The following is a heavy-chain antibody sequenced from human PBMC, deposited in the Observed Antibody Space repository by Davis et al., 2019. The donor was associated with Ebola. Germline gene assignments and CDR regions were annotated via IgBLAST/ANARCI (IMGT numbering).Heavy chain of an antibody. Sequence: GGSLRLSCTASGFAFSSYNMNWVRQAPGKGLEWVSSIGSSNSYKYYADSVKGRFTLSRDDAKNSMFLQMNSLRAEDTAVYYCARLGHYEFWSGQQHYGMDVWGQGTTVTVSS. D-gene: IGHD3-3*01. V-gene: IGHV3-21*01. CDR2: IGSSNSYK. J-gene: IGHJ6*02. CDR1: GFAFSSYN. CDR3: ARLGHYEFWSGQQHYGMDV.